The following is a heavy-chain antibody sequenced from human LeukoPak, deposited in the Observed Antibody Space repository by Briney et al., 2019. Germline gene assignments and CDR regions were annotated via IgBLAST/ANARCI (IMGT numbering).Heavy chain of an antibody. CDR1: GGSISYYY. CDR2: IYYSGST. V-gene: IGHV4-59*01. D-gene: IGHD3-22*01. CDR3: ASLNYDSSGYYYFDY. J-gene: IGHJ4*02. Sequence: SETLSLTCTVSGGSISYYYWNWIRQPPGKGLEWIGYIYYSGSTNYNPSLKSRVTISVDTSKNQFSLKLSSVAASDTAVYYCASLNYDSSGYYYFDYWGQGTLVTVSS.